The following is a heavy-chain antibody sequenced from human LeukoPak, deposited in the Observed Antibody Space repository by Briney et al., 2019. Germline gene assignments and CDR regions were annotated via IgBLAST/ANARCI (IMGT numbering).Heavy chain of an antibody. CDR2: ISSSGSTI. Sequence: PGGSLRLSCAASGFIFSSYEMNWLRQAPGKGLEWVSHISSSGSTIYYAASVKGRFSISRDNAKNSLYLQMNSLRVEDTAVYYCARQLHPTGYYYGMDLWGKGTAVTVSS. J-gene: IGHJ6*04. V-gene: IGHV3-48*03. D-gene: IGHD1-1*01. CDR1: GFIFSSYE. CDR3: ARQLHPTGYYYGMDL.